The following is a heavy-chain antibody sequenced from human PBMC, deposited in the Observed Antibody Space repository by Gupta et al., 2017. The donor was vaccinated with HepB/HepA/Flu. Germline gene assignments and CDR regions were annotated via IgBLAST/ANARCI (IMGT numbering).Heavy chain of an antibody. J-gene: IGHJ2*01. D-gene: IGHD6-19*01. Sequence: QVQLQESGPGLVKTSETLSLTCTVSGVSMSSSPAFWAWIRQPPGKGLEWIGSVFYSGRTHYNPSLKSRVTISVDSSKNQFSLSLRSMTAADRALYYCARHQAGWYFDLGGRATQVTVST. V-gene: IGHV4-39*01. CDR1: GVSMSSSPAF. CDR3: ARHQAGWYFDL. CDR2: VFYSGRT.